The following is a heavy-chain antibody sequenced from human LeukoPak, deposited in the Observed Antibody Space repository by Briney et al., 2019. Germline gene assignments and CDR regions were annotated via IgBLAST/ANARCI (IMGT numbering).Heavy chain of an antibody. CDR2: ISSSGSTI. J-gene: IGHJ6*02. D-gene: IGHD3-10*01. Sequence: GGSLRLSCAASGFTFSSYEMNWVRQAPGKGLEWVSYISSSGSTIYYADSVKGRFTISRDNAKNSLYLQMNSLRAEDTAIYYCARDLITMVRGASTYYYYYGMDVWGQGTTVTVSS. CDR3: ARDLITMVRGASTYYYYYGMDV. CDR1: GFTFSSYE. V-gene: IGHV3-48*03.